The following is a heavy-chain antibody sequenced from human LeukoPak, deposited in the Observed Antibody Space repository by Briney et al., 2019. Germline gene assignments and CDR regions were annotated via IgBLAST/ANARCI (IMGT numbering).Heavy chain of an antibody. Sequence: GASVKVSCEASGYTFTSFGISWVRQAPGQGLEWMGWISTYNGNTNYAQKLQGRVTMTTDTSTTTAYMDLRSLRSDDTAVYYCARTPLVAAARVDYWGQGTLVTVSS. CDR3: ARTPLVAAARVDY. CDR1: GYTFTSFG. V-gene: IGHV1-18*01. D-gene: IGHD2-15*01. J-gene: IGHJ4*02. CDR2: ISTYNGNT.